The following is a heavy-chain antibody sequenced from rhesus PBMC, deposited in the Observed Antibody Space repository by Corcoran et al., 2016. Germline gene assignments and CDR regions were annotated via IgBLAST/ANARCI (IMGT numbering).Heavy chain of an antibody. J-gene: IGHJ6*01. D-gene: IGHD6-31*01. V-gene: IGHV4-160*01. Sequence: QLQLQESGPGLVKPSETLSLTCAVSGGSISGYWWSWIRQPPGKGLELMGRIDISGSTAYNHSLKSRVTISRDTAKNPFALKLSSVTAADTAVYYCARGLGSSGWPYYGLDSWGQGVVVTVSS. CDR1: GGSISGYW. CDR3: ARGLGSSGWPYYGLDS. CDR2: IDISGST.